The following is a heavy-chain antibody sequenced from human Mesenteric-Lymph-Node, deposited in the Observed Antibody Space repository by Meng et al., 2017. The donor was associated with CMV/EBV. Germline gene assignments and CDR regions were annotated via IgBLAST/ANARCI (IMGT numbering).Heavy chain of an antibody. CDR1: GSISSGGYY. V-gene: IGHV4-31*02. J-gene: IGHJ1*01. Sequence: GSISSGGYYWSWIRQYPGKGLEWIGDIYNIGRIYYNPSLKSRVSISIETSKNQFSLKLSSVTAADTAVYYCASTNYFPSGSHEYFHQWGQGSLVTVSS. CDR3: ASTNYFPSGSHEYFHQ. D-gene: IGHD3-10*01. CDR2: IYNIGRI.